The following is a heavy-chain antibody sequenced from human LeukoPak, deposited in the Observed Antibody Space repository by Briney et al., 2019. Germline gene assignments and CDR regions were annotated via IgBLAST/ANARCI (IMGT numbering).Heavy chain of an antibody. CDR2: IYPGDSDT. V-gene: IGHV5-51*01. CDR1: GYSFTTYW. Sequence: GESLKISCKGSGYSFTTYWIGWVRRLPGKGLEWMGVIYPGDSDTRYSPSFQGQVTISADKSISTAYLQWSSLKASDTAMYYCARQATVVNKFDYWGQGTLVTVSS. D-gene: IGHD4-23*01. CDR3: ARQATVVNKFDY. J-gene: IGHJ4*02.